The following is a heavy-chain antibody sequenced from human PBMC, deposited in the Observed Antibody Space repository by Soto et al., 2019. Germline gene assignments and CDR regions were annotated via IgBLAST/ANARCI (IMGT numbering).Heavy chain of an antibody. Sequence: EGQLVESGGGLVQPGRSLRLSCVASGFSFDHYAMHWVRQAPGKGLEWVAGITWNSGTKDYGNSVKGRFSISRDNAQNSLHLQMNSLGPEDTALYYCARDSEQVRPVDLLGASFDIWGQGTLVTVSS. CDR1: GFSFDHYA. CDR2: ITWNSGTK. D-gene: IGHD2-2*01. V-gene: IGHV3-9*01. CDR3: ARDSEQVRPVDLLGASFDI. J-gene: IGHJ3*02.